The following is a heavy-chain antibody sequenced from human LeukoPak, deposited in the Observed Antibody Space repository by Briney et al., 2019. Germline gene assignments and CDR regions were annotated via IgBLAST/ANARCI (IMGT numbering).Heavy chain of an antibody. D-gene: IGHD3-22*01. Sequence: GGSLRLSCAASGFTFSNYGMHWVRQAPGKGLEWVAFIRYDGTNKYYADSVRGRLTISRDNSKNTLYLQMNSLRAEDTAVYYCAKEKKYYYDSTGYPGYDYWGQGTLVTVSS. V-gene: IGHV3-30*02. J-gene: IGHJ4*02. CDR1: GFTFSNYG. CDR2: IRYDGTNK. CDR3: AKEKKYYYDSTGYPGYDY.